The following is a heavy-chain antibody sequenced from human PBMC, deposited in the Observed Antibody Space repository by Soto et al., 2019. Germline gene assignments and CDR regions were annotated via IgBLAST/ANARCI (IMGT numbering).Heavy chain of an antibody. CDR1: GFTFNSYA. CDR3: ARVQYYRGSGSYYKFPFDY. CDR2: ISTTSDST. Sequence: GGSLRLSCAASGFTFNSYAMNWVRQAPGKGLEWVSVISTTSDSTYYTDSVKGRFTISRDNSKNTLYLQMNSLRAEDTAVYYCARVQYYRGSGSYYKFPFDYWGQGTLVTVSS. V-gene: IGHV3-23*01. J-gene: IGHJ4*02. D-gene: IGHD3-10*01.